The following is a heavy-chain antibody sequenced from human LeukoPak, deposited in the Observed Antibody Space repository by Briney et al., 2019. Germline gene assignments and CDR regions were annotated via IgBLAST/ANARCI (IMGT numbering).Heavy chain of an antibody. V-gene: IGHV3-23*01. J-gene: IGHJ4*02. D-gene: IGHD6-19*01. Sequence: GGSLRLSCAASGFTFSSYAMSWVRQAPGKGLEWVSAIGGSGGSTYYADSVKGRFTISRDNSKNTLYLQMNSLRAEDTAVYYCAKRRSSGWYGGFDYWGQGTLVTVSS. CDR1: GFTFSSYA. CDR2: IGGSGGST. CDR3: AKRRSSGWYGGFDY.